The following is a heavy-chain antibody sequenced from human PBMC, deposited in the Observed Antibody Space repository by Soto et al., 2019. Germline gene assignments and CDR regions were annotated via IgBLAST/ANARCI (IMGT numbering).Heavy chain of an antibody. V-gene: IGHV6-1*01. CDR3: SRLMGNSSLGS. J-gene: IGHJ5*01. D-gene: IGHD2-8*01. CDR2: TYYRSRWSY. Sequence: QVQLQQSGPGLVKPSQTLSLTCAISGDSVSTNRATWDWIRQSPSRGLEWLGRTYYRSRWSYDYLVSVHGQITINPDTSNNQLSLHLNSVTPDDTAVYYCSRLMGNSSLGSWGQGTLVTASS. CDR1: GDSVSTNRAT.